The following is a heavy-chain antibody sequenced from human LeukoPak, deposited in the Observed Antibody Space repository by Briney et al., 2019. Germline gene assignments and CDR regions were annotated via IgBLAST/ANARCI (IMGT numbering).Heavy chain of an antibody. Sequence: SETLSLTCTVSGGSISSSSYYWGWIRQPPGKGLEWIGSIYYSGSTYYNPSLKSRVTISVDTSKNQFSLKLSSVTAADTAVYYCATRPPQAASGRRRDYYYMDVWGKGTTVTVSS. CDR3: ATRPPQAASGRRRDYYYMDV. CDR1: GGSISSSSYY. J-gene: IGHJ6*03. CDR2: IYYSGST. D-gene: IGHD6-13*01. V-gene: IGHV4-39*01.